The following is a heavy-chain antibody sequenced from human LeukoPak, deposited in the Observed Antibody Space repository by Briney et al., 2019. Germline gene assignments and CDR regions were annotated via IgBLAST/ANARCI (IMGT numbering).Heavy chain of an antibody. CDR1: GFTFSSYA. CDR2: ISGSGDSR. D-gene: IGHD3-3*01. J-gene: IGHJ4*02. Sequence: GGSLRLSCAASGFTFSSYAMSWVRQAPGKGLEWVSVISGSGDSRDYADSVKGRFNISRDNSKNTLYLQMNNRRAEDTAVYYCASKGGTHFDFWRGYGYWGQGTLVSVSS. V-gene: IGHV3-23*01. CDR3: ASKGGTHFDFWRGYGY.